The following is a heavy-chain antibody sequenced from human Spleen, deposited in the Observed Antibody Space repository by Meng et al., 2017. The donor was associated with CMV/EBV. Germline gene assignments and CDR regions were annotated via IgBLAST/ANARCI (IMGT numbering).Heavy chain of an antibody. CDR2: ISSGSDYI. CDR1: GFTFICYS. Sequence: GESLKISCAASGFTFICYSMNWVRQAPGKGLEWVSSISSGSDYIYYADSLEGRFTISRDNAKMSLYLQMNSLRVEDTAVYYCARSYRTIGRRLVGMDVWGQGTTVTVSS. V-gene: IGHV3-21*01. CDR3: ARSYRTIGRRLVGMDV. J-gene: IGHJ6*02. D-gene: IGHD6-19*01.